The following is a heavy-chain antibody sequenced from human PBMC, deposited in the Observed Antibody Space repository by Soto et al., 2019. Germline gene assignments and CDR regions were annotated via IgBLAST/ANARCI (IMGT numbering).Heavy chain of an antibody. CDR3: ANPKYRGVVLNV. CDR1: GFTVRSSY. V-gene: IGHV3-66*01. J-gene: IGHJ6*02. CDR2: IYSDDYT. D-gene: IGHD3-10*01. Sequence: WGSLRLSCAASGFTVRSSYMSWVRQVPGKGLEWVSIIYSDDYTYYAASVKGRFTISRDNSKDTLYLQMNSLRAEDTAVYYCANPKYRGVVLNVWGQGTRVTGSS.